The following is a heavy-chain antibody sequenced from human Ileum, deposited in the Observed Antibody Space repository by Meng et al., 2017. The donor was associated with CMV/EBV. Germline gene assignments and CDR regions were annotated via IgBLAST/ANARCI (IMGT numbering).Heavy chain of an antibody. D-gene: IGHD2-21*01. CDR1: VFTSSSSI. CDR3: ARDIQGQESAV. CDR2: ISNSTRYM. Sequence: SCAASVFTSSSSIRHCDAQAPGKVLEWVSSISNSTRYMCNADSLKARFTISRDNTKNSLYLQMNSLRSEATAVYCCARDIQGQESAVWGQGTLVTVSS. V-gene: IGHV3-21*01. J-gene: IGHJ4*02.